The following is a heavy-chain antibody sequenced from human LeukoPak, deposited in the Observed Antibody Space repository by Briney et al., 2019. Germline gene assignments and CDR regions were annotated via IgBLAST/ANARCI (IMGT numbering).Heavy chain of an antibody. CDR2: FDPEDGET. V-gene: IGHV1-24*01. D-gene: IGHD3-22*01. CDR3: ATEASIVVVINAFDI. J-gene: IGHJ3*02. CDR1: GYTLTELS. Sequence: WASVKVSCKVSGYTLTELSMHWVRQAPGKGLEWMGGFDPEDGETIYAQKFQGRVTMTEDTSTDTAYMELSSLRSEDTAVYYCATEASIVVVINAFDIWGQGTMVTVSS.